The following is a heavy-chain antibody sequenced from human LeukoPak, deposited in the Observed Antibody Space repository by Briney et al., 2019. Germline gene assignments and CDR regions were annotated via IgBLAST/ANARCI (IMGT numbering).Heavy chain of an antibody. CDR1: GFTFSSYG. D-gene: IGHD3-22*01. V-gene: IGHV3-33*01. CDR3: ARVPLLRYYYDSSGYYYAGYYGMDV. J-gene: IGHJ6*02. CDR2: IWYDGSNK. Sequence: SGGSLRLSCAASGFTFSSYGMHWVRQAPGKGLEWVAVIWYDGSNKYYADSVKGRFTISRDNSKNTLYLQMNSLRAEDTAVYYCARVPLLRYYYDSSGYYYAGYYGMDVWGQGTTVTVSS.